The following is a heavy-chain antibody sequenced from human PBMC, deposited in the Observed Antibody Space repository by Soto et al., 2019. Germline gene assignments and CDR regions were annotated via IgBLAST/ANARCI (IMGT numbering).Heavy chain of an antibody. CDR1: GFTFSKVW. Sequence: EVQLVESGGGLVKPGGSLRLSCAVSGFTFSKVWMNWARQAPGKGLEWVGRIKSKTDGGTTDYAAAVKGRFPITRDDSTATLYLQMNSLKTEDTAVYFCTTGRDDLLYWGQGTLVTVSS. V-gene: IGHV3-15*07. D-gene: IGHD1-1*01. J-gene: IGHJ4*02. CDR3: TTGRDDLLY. CDR2: IKSKTDGGTT.